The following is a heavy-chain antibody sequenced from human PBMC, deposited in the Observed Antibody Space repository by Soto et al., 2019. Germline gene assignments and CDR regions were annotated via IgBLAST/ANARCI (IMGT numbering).Heavy chain of an antibody. CDR3: ARSIAAAGTGYFDL. Sequence: QVQLVQSGAEVKKPGSSVKVSCKASGGTFSSYTISWVRQAPGQGLEWMGRIIPILGIANYAQKLQGRVTSTADKSTSTAYMELSSLRSEDTAVYYCARSIAAAGTGYFDLWGRGTLVTVSS. CDR2: IIPILGIA. CDR1: GGTFSSYT. D-gene: IGHD6-13*01. J-gene: IGHJ2*01. V-gene: IGHV1-69*02.